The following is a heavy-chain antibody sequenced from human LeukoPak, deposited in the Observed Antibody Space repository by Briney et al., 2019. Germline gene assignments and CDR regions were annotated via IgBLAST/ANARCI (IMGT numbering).Heavy chain of an antibody. V-gene: IGHV3-7*01. J-gene: IGHJ4*02. D-gene: IGHD1-14*01. CDR3: TRDRSRAEDD. CDR1: GFTFSGHW. Sequence: GGPPRLSCAASGFTFSGHWMSWVRQAPGKGLEWVANINQGGSDKYYVDSVKGRFTISRDNANNLLYLQMNSLRGEDTAVYYCTRDRSRAEDDWGQGTLVTVSS. CDR2: INQGGSDK.